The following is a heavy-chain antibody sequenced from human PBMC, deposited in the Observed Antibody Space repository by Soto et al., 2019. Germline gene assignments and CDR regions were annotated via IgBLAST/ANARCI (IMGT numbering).Heavy chain of an antibody. CDR3: ARDLTLFGVDPTFFDY. CDR2: VTSSPSSM. J-gene: IGHJ4*02. V-gene: IGHV3-21*01. CDR1: GCTFSGFS. Sequence: GGSLRLSCAASGCTFSGFSMNWVRQAPGKGLEWVSSVTSSPSSMFYADSVKGRFTISRDDAKDSLFLQMNSLRADDTAVYYCARDLTLFGVDPTFFDYWAQGTLVTVSS. D-gene: IGHD3-3*01.